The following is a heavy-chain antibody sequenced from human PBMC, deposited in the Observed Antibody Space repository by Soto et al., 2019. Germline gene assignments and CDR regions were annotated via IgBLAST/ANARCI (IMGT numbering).Heavy chain of an antibody. CDR3: ARLYSPWYYYGMDV. D-gene: IGHD2-15*01. CDR1: GYSCTNYW. V-gene: IGHV5-51*01. J-gene: IGHJ6*02. CDR2: IYPGDSDT. Sequence: VPLQVSCNGAGYSCTNYWIGWVRKMPGKGLEWMGIIYPGDSDTRYSPSFQGQVTISADKSISTAYLQWSSLKASGTAMYYCARLYSPWYYYGMDVWGQGITVTVSS.